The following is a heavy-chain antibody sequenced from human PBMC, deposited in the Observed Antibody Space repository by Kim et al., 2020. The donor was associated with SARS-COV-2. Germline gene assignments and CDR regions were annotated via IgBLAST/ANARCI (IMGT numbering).Heavy chain of an antibody. V-gene: IGHV3-21*01. D-gene: IGHD2-2*02. CDR2: ISSSSSYI. Sequence: GSLRLSCAASGFTFSSYSMNWVRQAPGKGLEWVSSISSSSSYIYYADSVKGRFTISRDNAKNSLYLQMNSLRAEDTAVYYCARDIVPAVKPYYYYGMDVWGQGTTVTVSS. CDR1: GFTFSSYS. J-gene: IGHJ6*02. CDR3: ARDIVPAVKPYYYYGMDV.